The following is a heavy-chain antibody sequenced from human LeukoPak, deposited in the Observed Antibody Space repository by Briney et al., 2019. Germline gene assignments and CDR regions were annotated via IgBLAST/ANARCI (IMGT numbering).Heavy chain of an antibody. D-gene: IGHD6-13*01. J-gene: IGHJ4*02. CDR1: GFTFSNYW. Sequence: PGGSLRLSCAGSGFTFSNYWMSWVRQAPGKGPEWVANIKQDGREKHYVDSVKGRFTISGDNAKSSLYLQMNSLRAEDTAVYYCTRDEAAATNWGQGTLVTVSS. V-gene: IGHV3-7*01. CDR3: TRDEAAATN. CDR2: IKQDGREK.